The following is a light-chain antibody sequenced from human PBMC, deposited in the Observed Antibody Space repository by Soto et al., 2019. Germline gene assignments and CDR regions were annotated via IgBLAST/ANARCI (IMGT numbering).Light chain of an antibody. CDR2: DAS. V-gene: IGKV1-13*02. CDR3: QKFNSYPFT. Sequence: AIQLTQSPSSLSASVGDRVTITCRASQGISSALAWYQQKPGKAPKLLIYDASSLESGVPSRFSGSGSGTDFTLTISSLQPEDFGTYYCQKFNSYPFTFGPGPKVDIK. J-gene: IGKJ3*01. CDR1: QGISSA.